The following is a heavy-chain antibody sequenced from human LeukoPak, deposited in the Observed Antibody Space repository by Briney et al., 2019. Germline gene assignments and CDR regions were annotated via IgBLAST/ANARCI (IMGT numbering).Heavy chain of an antibody. D-gene: IGHD3-10*01. CDR1: GYTFTGYY. J-gene: IGHJ6*03. CDR2: INPSGGST. V-gene: IGHV1-46*01. Sequence: GASVKVSCKASGYTFTGYYMHWVRQAPGQGLEWMGIINPSGGSTSYAQKFQGRVTMTRDMSTSTVYMELSSLRSEDTAVYYCARDRGIYYYYMDVWGKGTTVTVSS. CDR3: ARDRGIYYYYMDV.